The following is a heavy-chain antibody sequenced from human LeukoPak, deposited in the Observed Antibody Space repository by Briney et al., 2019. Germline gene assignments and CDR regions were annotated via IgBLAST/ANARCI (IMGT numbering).Heavy chain of an antibody. V-gene: IGHV3-33*01. CDR2: IWYDGSNK. Sequence: GRSLRLSCAASGFTFSSYGMHWVRQAPGKGLEWVAVIWYDGSNKYYADSVKGRFTISRDNSKNTLYLQMNSLRAEDTAVYYCARDHWQYCSSTSCYGVDYWGQGTLVTVSS. CDR1: GFTFSSYG. CDR3: ARDHWQYCSSTSCYGVDY. J-gene: IGHJ4*02. D-gene: IGHD2-2*01.